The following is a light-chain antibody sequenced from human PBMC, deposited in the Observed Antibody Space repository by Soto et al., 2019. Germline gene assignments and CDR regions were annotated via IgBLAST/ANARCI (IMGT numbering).Light chain of an antibody. V-gene: IGLV2-14*03. CDR1: SSDADAYNY. J-gene: IGLJ2*01. Sequence: QSALTQPASVSGSPGQSIIISCTGTSSDADAYNYVSWYQHHPGKAPKLLIYDVSNRPSGISNRFSGYKSGNTASLTISGLQPEDEADYFCSSYTSSTILFVGGTKLTVL. CDR3: SSYTSSTIL. CDR2: DVS.